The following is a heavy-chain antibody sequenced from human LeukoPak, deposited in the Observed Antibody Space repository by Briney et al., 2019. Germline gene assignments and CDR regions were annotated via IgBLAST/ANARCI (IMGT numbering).Heavy chain of an antibody. V-gene: IGHV3-30*02. CDR2: IRYDGSNK. D-gene: IGHD3-22*01. J-gene: IGHJ4*02. Sequence: PGGSLRLSCAASGFTFSSYGMHWVRQAPGKGLEWVAFIRYDGSNKYYADSVKGRFTISRDNSKNTLYLQMNSLRAEDTAVYYCAKDGDYYDSSGYPDYWGQGTLVTVSS. CDR1: GFTFSSYG. CDR3: AKDGDYYDSSGYPDY.